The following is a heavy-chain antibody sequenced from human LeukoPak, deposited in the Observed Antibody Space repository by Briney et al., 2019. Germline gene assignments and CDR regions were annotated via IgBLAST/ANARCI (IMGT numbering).Heavy chain of an antibody. CDR3: ARDPYYYFDL. CDR1: GFTFSSCS. D-gene: IGHD3-10*01. J-gene: IGHJ2*01. V-gene: IGHV3-48*02. Sequence: GGSLRLSCAASGFTFSSCSMNWVRQAPGKGLEWVSYISSSGTTIYYADSVKGRFTISRDNAKNSLYLQMNSLRDEDTTVYYYARDPYYYFDLWGRGTLVTVSS. CDR2: ISSSGTTI.